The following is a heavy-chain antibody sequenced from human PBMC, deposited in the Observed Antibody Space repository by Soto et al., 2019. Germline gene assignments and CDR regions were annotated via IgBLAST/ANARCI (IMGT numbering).Heavy chain of an antibody. CDR1: AFSLTSCS. CDR2: LSRSGGAT. J-gene: IGHJ5*02. CDR3: AKGEMATIRNSFDP. Sequence: GXLRLSCVPSAFSLTSCSMSWVRRTPGKGLEWVSALSRSGGATYYADSVKGRFTISRDTSTNTLYLQMSNLRAEDTAIYYCAKGEMATIRNSFDPWGQGTLVTV. D-gene: IGHD5-12*01. V-gene: IGHV3-23*01.